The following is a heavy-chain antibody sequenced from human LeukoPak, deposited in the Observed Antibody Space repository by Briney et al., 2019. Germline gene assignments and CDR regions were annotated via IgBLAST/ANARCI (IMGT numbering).Heavy chain of an antibody. J-gene: IGHJ4*02. D-gene: IGHD3-9*01. V-gene: IGHV3-9*01. CDR3: AKDNRAGGTYYDILTGYDYFDY. CDR1: GFTFDDYA. Sequence: GGSLRPSCAASGFTFDDYAMHWVRQAPGKGLEWVSGISWNSGSIGYADSVKGRFTISRDNAKNSLYLQMNSLRAEDTALYYCAKDNRAGGTYYDILTGYDYFDYWGQGTLVTVSS. CDR2: ISWNSGSI.